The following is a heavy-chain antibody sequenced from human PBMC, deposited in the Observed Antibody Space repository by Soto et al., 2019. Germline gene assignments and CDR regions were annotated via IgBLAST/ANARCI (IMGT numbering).Heavy chain of an antibody. CDR3: AKDRHPDGIWTFDF. CDR1: GFTFNTYT. Sequence: EVQLLESGGHLVQPGGSLRLSCAPSGFTFNTYTIHWARQAREKGRVGVSGILGGNSGTYYADSVKCRFTISTDNSKNILFLQMNSLRDEDTAIYYCAKDRHPDGIWTFDFWGRGTLVTVSS. D-gene: IGHD2-15*01. J-gene: IGHJ4*02. CDR2: ILGGNSGT. V-gene: IGHV3-23*01.